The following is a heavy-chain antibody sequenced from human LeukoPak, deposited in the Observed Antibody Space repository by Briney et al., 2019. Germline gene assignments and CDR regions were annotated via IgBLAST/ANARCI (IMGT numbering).Heavy chain of an antibody. Sequence: GGSLRLSCAASGFTVSSNYMSWVRQAPGKGLEWVSVIYSGGSTYYADSVKGRFTISRDNSKNTLYLQMNSLRAEDTAVYYCARDHPHCSGGSCYSAYYYYGMDVWGQGTTVTVSS. D-gene: IGHD2-15*01. V-gene: IGHV3-53*01. CDR3: ARDHPHCSGGSCYSAYYYYGMDV. CDR2: IYSGGST. J-gene: IGHJ6*02. CDR1: GFTVSSNY.